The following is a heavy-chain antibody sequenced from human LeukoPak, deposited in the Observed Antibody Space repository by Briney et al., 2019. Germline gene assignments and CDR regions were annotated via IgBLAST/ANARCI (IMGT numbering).Heavy chain of an antibody. J-gene: IGHJ3*02. CDR3: ARPGSSGWYRGGDDAFDI. CDR1: GYSFTSYW. CDR2: IYPGDSDT. V-gene: IGHV5-51*01. D-gene: IGHD6-19*01. Sequence: GESLKISCKGSGYSFTSYWIGWVRQMPGKGLEWMGIIYPGDSDTRYSPSFQGQVTISADKSISTAYLQWSSLKASDTAMYYCARPGSSGWYRGGDDAFDIWGQGTMVTVSS.